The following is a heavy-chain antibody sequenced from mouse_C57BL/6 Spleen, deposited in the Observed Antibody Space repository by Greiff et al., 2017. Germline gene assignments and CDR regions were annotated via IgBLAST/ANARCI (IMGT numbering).Heavy chain of an antibody. CDR2: IDPSDSYT. V-gene: IGHV1-69*01. CDR3: ARGGDSPWFAY. Sequence: QVQLQQPGAELVMPGASVKLSCKASGYTFTSYWMHWVKQRPGQGLEWIGEIDPSDSYTNYNQKFKGKSTLTVDKSSSTAYMQLSSLTSEDSAVYYCARGGDSPWFAYWGQGTLVTVSA. CDR1: GYTFTSYW. J-gene: IGHJ3*01. D-gene: IGHD3-2*01.